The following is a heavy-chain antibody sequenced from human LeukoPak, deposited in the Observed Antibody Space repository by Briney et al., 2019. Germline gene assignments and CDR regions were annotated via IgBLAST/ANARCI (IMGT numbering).Heavy chain of an antibody. J-gene: IGHJ4*02. CDR3: ARRIAVAGSPVYYFDY. V-gene: IGHV1-18*01. Sequence: ASVKVSCKASGYTFTDNGISWVRQAPGEGLEWMGWISAKSGKTNFAQRFQGRVTMTRETSSSTVYMELRSLRSDDTAVYYCARRIAVAGSPVYYFDYWGQGTLVTVSS. CDR1: GYTFTDNG. D-gene: IGHD6-19*01. CDR2: ISAKSGKT.